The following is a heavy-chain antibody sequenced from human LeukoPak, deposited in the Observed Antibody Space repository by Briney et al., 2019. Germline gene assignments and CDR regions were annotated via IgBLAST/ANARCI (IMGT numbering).Heavy chain of an antibody. CDR1: GYIFNNYW. CDR3: ARRPEFLDRGGSYYFDY. D-gene: IGHD2-15*01. Sequence: GESLKISCKGSGYIFNNYWIGWVRQMPGKGLEWMGLVYPGDSDTRYSPSFQGQVTISADRSIGTAYLQWSSLKASDTAMYYCARRPEFLDRGGSYYFDYWGQGTLVTVSS. V-gene: IGHV5-51*01. J-gene: IGHJ4*02. CDR2: VYPGDSDT.